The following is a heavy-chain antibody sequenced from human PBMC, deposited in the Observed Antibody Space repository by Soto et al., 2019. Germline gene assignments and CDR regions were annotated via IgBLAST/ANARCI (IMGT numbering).Heavy chain of an antibody. V-gene: IGHV3-33*01. Sequence: VRQAPGKGLEWVAVIWYDGSNKYYADSVKGRFTISRDNSKNTLYLQMNSLRAEDTAVYYCARTLGYCSGGSCYSDHLPFDYWGQGTLVTVSS. CDR2: IWYDGSNK. J-gene: IGHJ4*02. CDR3: ARTLGYCSGGSCYSDHLPFDY. D-gene: IGHD2-15*01.